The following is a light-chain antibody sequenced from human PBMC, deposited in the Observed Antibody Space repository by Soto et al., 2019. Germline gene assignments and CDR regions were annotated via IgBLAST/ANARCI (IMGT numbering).Light chain of an antibody. V-gene: IGLV2-11*01. CDR3: CSYAGSYTWV. CDR1: TIVIGYDF. J-gene: IGLJ3*02. Sequence: QSALTQPRSVSGSPGQSVTISCTGTTIVIGYDFVSWYQQQPGNAPKLILYDVTKRPSGVPARFSGSKSGNTASLTISGLQAEDEATYYCCSYAGSYTWVFGGGTKLTVL. CDR2: DVT.